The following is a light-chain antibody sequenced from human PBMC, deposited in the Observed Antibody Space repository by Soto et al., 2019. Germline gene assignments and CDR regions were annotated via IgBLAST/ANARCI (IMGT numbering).Light chain of an antibody. CDR1: SSDVGGYDY. CDR2: EVT. CDR3: SSYTGGNPSYV. J-gene: IGLJ1*01. V-gene: IGLV2-8*01. Sequence: QPVLTQPPSASGSPGQSVTISCTGTSSDVGGYDYVSWYQQHPGKAPKLMIYEVTIRPSGVSDRFSGSKSGNTASLTGSGLQAEDEADYYCSSYTGGNPSYVFGTGTKLTV.